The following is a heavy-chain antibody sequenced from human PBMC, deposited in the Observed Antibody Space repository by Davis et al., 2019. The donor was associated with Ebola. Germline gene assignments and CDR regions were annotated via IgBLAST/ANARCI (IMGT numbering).Heavy chain of an antibody. D-gene: IGHD4-17*01. CDR1: GFTFSSYS. CDR2: ISSSSSTI. Sequence: PGGSLRLSCAASGFTFSSYSMNWVRQAPGKGLEWVSSISSSSSTIYYADSVKGRFTISRDNAKNSLYLQMNSLRDEDTAVYYCARGDDYGDYVRDLDYWGQGTLVTVSS. J-gene: IGHJ4*02. CDR3: ARGDDYGDYVRDLDY. V-gene: IGHV3-48*02.